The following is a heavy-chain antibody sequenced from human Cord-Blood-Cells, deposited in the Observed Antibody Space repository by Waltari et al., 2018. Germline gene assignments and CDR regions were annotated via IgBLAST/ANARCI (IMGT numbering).Heavy chain of an antibody. Sequence: QVQLVQSGAEVKKPGSSVKVSCKASGGTFSSYAISWVRQAPGQGLEWMGGIIPSFGTANYAQKLQGRVTITADESTSTAYMELSSLRSEDTAVYYCARDSWVRSYGSGYNAFDIWGQGTMVTVSS. J-gene: IGHJ3*02. D-gene: IGHD5-18*01. CDR2: IIPSFGTA. CDR1: GGTFSSYA. V-gene: IGHV1-69*01. CDR3: ARDSWVRSYGSGYNAFDI.